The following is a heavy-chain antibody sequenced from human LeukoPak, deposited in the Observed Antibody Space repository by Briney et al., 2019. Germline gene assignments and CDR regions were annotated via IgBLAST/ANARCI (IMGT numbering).Heavy chain of an antibody. D-gene: IGHD2/OR15-2a*01. CDR3: ARGALLGIVITTGAFDI. V-gene: IGHV1-2*02. Sequence: GASVKVSCKASGYTFTGYYMHWVRQAPGQGLEWMGWINPNSGGTNYAQKFQGRVTMTRDTSISTAYMELSRLRSDDTAVYYCARGALLGIVITTGAFDIWSQGTMVTVSS. J-gene: IGHJ3*02. CDR2: INPNSGGT. CDR1: GYTFTGYY.